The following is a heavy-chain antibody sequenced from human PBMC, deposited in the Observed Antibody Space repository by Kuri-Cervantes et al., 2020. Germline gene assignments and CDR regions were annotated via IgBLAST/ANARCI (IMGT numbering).Heavy chain of an antibody. V-gene: IGHV1-2*02. J-gene: IGHJ6*02. CDR3: ARGDYYYYYGMDV. CDR2: INPNSGGT. Sequence: ASVKVSCKASGYTFTGYYMHWVRQAPGQGLEWMGWINPNSGGTNYAQKFQGRVTMTRDASISTAYMELSRLRSDDTAVYYCARGDYYYYYGMDVWGQGTTVTVSS. CDR1: GYTFTGYY.